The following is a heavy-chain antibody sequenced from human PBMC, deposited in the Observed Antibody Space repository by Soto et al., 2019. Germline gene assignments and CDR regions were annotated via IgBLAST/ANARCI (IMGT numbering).Heavy chain of an antibody. J-gene: IGHJ6*04. CDR1: GLTLQDYA. CDR2: IYYNSDRI. CDR3: GKDISPGGMDV. Sequence: EVQLVESGGGLVQPGGSLRLSCAGSGLTLQDYAMHWVRQAPGKGLEWVSGIYYNSDRIDYADSVKGRFTISRDNARDSLYLQMNSLRTEDTAFYYCGKDISPGGMDVWGRGIMVTVSS. V-gene: IGHV3-9*01.